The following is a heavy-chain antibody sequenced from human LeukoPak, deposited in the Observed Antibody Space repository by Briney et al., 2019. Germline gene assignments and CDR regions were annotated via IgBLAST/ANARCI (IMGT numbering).Heavy chain of an antibody. CDR2: ISGSGGST. D-gene: IGHD2-2*01. CDR1: GFTFSSYA. Sequence: GGSLRLSRAASGFTFSSYAMSWVRQAPGKGLEWVSAISGSGGSTYYADSVKGRFTISRDNSKNTLYLQMNSLRAEDTAVYYCAKPTCSSTSCFSYYYYYGMDVWGQGTTVTVSS. J-gene: IGHJ6*02. V-gene: IGHV3-23*01. CDR3: AKPTCSSTSCFSYYYYYGMDV.